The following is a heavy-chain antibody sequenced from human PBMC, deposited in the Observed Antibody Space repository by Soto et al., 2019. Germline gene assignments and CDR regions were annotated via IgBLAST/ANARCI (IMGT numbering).Heavy chain of an antibody. D-gene: IGHD5-12*01. CDR2: IRSKTNSYAT. CDR1: GFTFSGSA. V-gene: IGHV3-73*01. J-gene: IGHJ4*02. Sequence: GGSVRLSCAASGFTFSGSAMHWVRQASGKGLEWVGRIRSKTNSYATAYAASVKGRFTISRDDSKNTAYLQMNSLKTEDTAVYYCTASGSDAFVEYWGQGTLVTVSS. CDR3: TASGSDAFVEY.